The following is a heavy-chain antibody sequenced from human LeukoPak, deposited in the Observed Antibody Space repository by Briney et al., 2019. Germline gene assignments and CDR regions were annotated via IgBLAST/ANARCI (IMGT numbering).Heavy chain of an antibody. CDR1: GYSLSSGYY. CDR2: IYHSGST. J-gene: IGHJ6*02. D-gene: IGHD3-22*01. CDR3: ARMIVAPYGMDV. V-gene: IGHV4-38-2*02. Sequence: SETLSLTCTVSGYSLSSGYYWGWIRQPPGKGLEWIGSIYHSGSTYYNPSLKSRVTISVDTSKNQFSLKLSSVTAADPAVYYCARMIVAPYGMDVWGQGTTVTVSS.